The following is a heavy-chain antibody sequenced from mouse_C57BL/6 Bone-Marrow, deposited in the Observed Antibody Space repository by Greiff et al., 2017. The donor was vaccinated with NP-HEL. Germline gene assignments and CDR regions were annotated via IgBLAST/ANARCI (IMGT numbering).Heavy chain of an antibody. CDR3: ARNYYGSSCSYWYFDV. J-gene: IGHJ1*03. Sequence: QVQLQQSGAELVKPGASVKMSCKASGYTFTSYWITWVQQRPGQGLEWIGDIYPGSGSTNYNEKFKSKATLTVDTSSSTAYMQLSSLTSEDSAVYYCARNYYGSSCSYWYFDVWGTGTTVTVSS. CDR2: IYPGSGST. CDR1: GYTFTSYW. V-gene: IGHV1-55*01. D-gene: IGHD1-1*01.